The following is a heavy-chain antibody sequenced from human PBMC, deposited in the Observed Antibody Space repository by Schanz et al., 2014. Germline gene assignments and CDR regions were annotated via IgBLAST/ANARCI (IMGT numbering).Heavy chain of an antibody. J-gene: IGHJ4*02. CDR2: ISYDGSHK. V-gene: IGHV3-30*18. CDR3: AKGSVVVVAATLPFDY. CDR1: GFTFSRYW. D-gene: IGHD2-15*01. Sequence: VQLVESGGGLVQPGGSLRLCCVASGFTFSRYWMTWVRQAPGKGLEWVAVISYDGSHKDYADSVKGRFTISRDNSKNTLYLQMNSLRAEDTAVYYCAKGSVVVVAATLPFDYWGQGTLVTVSS.